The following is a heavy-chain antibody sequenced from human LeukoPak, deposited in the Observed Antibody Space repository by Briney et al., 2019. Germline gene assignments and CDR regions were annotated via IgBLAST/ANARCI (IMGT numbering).Heavy chain of an antibody. V-gene: IGHV4-30-2*01. D-gene: IGHD5-12*01. Sequence: TLSLTCAVSAGSIISGGYSWSWVRQPPGEGLEWVGYIYHSGSTYYNPSLQSRVTISLDRSKNQFSLKLTSMAAADTAVYCCASGNTGYDRDSFDIWGQGTMVTVSS. J-gene: IGHJ3*02. CDR1: AGSIISGGYS. CDR2: IYHSGST. CDR3: ASGNTGYDRDSFDI.